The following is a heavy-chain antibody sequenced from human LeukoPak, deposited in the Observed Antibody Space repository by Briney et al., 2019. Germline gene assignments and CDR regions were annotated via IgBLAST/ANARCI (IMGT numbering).Heavy chain of an antibody. CDR3: ARATWGYQFDC. D-gene: IGHD5-12*01. CDR1: GFTVSINY. Sequence: PGGSLRLSCAASGFTVSINYVGWVREAPGKGVEWVSVSYSSGSTYYADSVKDRFTISRDGSQNVVYLQMNSLRVEDTAMYYCARATWGYQFDCWGQGTLVTVSS. J-gene: IGHJ4*02. V-gene: IGHV3-66*01. CDR2: SYSSGST.